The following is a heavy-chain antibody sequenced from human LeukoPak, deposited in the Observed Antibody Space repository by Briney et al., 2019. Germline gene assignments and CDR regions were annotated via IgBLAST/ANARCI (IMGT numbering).Heavy chain of an antibody. CDR1: GLRFDDYA. CDR3: ARVAWDYDFWSGYQRHYFDY. CDR2: ISWNSATI. J-gene: IGHJ4*02. V-gene: IGHV3-9*01. D-gene: IGHD3-3*01. Sequence: GGSLRLSCAASGLRFDDYAMHWVRQVPGKGLEWVAGISWNSATIAYADSVKGRFTISRDNAKNSLYLQMNSLRAEDTAVYYCARVAWDYDFWSGYQRHYFDYWGQGTLVTVSS.